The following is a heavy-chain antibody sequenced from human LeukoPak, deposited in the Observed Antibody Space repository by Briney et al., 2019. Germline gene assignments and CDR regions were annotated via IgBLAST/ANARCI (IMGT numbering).Heavy chain of an antibody. CDR3: AGDRAYPNDVFNI. V-gene: IGHV3-11*01. J-gene: IGHJ3*02. CDR2: ISDSGTTV. D-gene: IGHD2-21*01. CDR1: GFTFTDFY. Sequence: GGSLRLSCAASGFTFTDFYMTWIRQAPGKGLQWVAYISDSGTTVDYADSVKGRFTISRDNSKNTLYLHMNSLRDEDTALYYCAGDRAYPNDVFNIWGQGTMITVS.